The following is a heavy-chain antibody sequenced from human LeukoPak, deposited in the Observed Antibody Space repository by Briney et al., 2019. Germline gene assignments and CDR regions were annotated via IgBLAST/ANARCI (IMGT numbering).Heavy chain of an antibody. D-gene: IGHD3-16*02. V-gene: IGHV4-34*01. J-gene: IGHJ4*02. Sequence: SETLSLTCAVYGGSFSGYYWSWIRQPPGKGLEWIGEINHSGSTNYNPSLKSRVTISVDTSKNQFSLKLSSVTAAGTAVYYCARGRYVWGSYRAYFDYWGQGTLVTVSS. CDR3: ARGRYVWGSYRAYFDY. CDR2: INHSGST. CDR1: GGSFSGYY.